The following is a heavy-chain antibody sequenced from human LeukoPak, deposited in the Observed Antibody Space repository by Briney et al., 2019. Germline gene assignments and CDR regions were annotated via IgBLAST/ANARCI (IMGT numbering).Heavy chain of an antibody. CDR2: IYSGGST. CDR1: GFTVSSNY. CDR3: ARGVGGYYYGSGSYMDV. Sequence: GGSLRLSCAASGFTVSSNYMSWVRQAPGKGLEWVSVIYSGGSTYYADSVKGRFTISRDNSKNTLYLQMNSLRAEDTAVYYCARGVGGYYYGSGSYMDVWGKGTTVTISS. V-gene: IGHV3-66*01. D-gene: IGHD3-10*01. J-gene: IGHJ6*03.